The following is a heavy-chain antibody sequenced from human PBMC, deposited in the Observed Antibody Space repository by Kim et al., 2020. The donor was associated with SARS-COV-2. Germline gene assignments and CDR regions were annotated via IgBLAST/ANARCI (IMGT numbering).Heavy chain of an antibody. V-gene: IGHV3-21*01. J-gene: IGHJ4*02. CDR3: ARGYPYYYDSSAGY. D-gene: IGHD3-22*01. Sequence: ADSVKGRFTISRDNAKNSLYLQMNSLRAEDTAVYYCARGYPYYYDSSAGYWGQGTLVTVSS.